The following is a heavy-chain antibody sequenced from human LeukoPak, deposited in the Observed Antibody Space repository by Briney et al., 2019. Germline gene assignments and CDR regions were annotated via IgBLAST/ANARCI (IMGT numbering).Heavy chain of an antibody. V-gene: IGHV3-66*01. CDR3: ARVWSGSYYALGYFDY. CDR1: GFTVGNNQ. D-gene: IGHD1-26*01. J-gene: IGHJ4*02. CDR2: VYSGGTT. Sequence: GGSLRLSCAASGFTVGNNQMTWVRQASGKGLEWVSLVYSGGTTRYADSVKGRFTISRDNSKNTVYLQMNSLRAEDTAVYYCARVWSGSYYALGYFDYWGQGTLVTVSS.